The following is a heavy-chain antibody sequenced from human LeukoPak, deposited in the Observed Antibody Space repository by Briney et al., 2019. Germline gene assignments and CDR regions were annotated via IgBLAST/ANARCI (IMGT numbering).Heavy chain of an antibody. V-gene: IGHV4-30-2*01. Sequence: SETLSLTCAVSGGSISSGGYSWSWIRQPPGKGLECIGYIYHSGSTYYNPSLKSRVTISVDRSKNQFSLKLSSVTAADTAVYYCARRRGDFWSGYYFDYWGQGTLVTVSS. CDR3: ARRRGDFWSGYYFDY. D-gene: IGHD3-3*01. J-gene: IGHJ4*02. CDR1: GGSISSGGYS. CDR2: IYHSGST.